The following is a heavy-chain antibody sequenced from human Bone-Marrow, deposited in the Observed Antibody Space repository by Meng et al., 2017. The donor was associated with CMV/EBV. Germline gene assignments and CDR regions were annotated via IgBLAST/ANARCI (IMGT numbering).Heavy chain of an antibody. V-gene: IGHV3-30-3*01. J-gene: IGHJ4*02. CDR1: GLTFSSYA. CDR2: ISYDGSNK. D-gene: IGHD3-3*01. CDR3: ARLRFLEWLLLDY. Sequence: GESLKISCAASGLTFSSYAMYWVRQAPGKGPEWVAVISYDGSNKYYADSVKGRFTISRDNSKNTLYLQMNSLRAEDTAVYYCARLRFLEWLLLDYWGQGTLVTVSS.